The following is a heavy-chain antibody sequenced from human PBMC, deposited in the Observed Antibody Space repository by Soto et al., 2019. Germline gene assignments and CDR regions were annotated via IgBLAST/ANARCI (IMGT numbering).Heavy chain of an antibody. CDR2: MNPKSGNT. Sequence: ASVKVSCKASGYNFYSFDIYWVRQATGHGLEWMGWMNPKSGNTGYAQELRGRVTMTRNTSNSTAYMELTSLTSDDTGVYYCVGGNFRYWGQGTLVTVS. CDR3: VGGNFRY. J-gene: IGHJ4*02. V-gene: IGHV1-8*02. CDR1: GYNFYSFD.